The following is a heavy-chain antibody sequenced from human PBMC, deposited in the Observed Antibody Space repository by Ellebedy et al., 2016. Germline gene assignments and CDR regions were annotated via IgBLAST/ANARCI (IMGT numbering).Heavy chain of an antibody. CDR2: NIPMLNVS. J-gene: IGHJ5*02. CDR3: AGDPRLTMVRGVPNWFDP. V-gene: IGHV1-69*04. CDR1: RGTFSSSA. D-gene: IGHD3-10*01. Sequence: SVKVSXKASRGTFSSSAINWLRQAPGQGLEWMGRNIPMLNVSTYAQRFQGRVTISADKVTSTAYMDVMSLRSEDTAVYFCAGDPRLTMVRGVPNWFDPWGQGTLVTVSS.